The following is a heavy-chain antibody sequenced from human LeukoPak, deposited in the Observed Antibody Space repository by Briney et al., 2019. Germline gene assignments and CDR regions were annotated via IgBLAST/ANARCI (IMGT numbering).Heavy chain of an antibody. CDR2: IYYSGST. CDR1: GGSISSYY. V-gene: IGHV4-59*12. J-gene: IGHJ4*02. D-gene: IGHD6-19*01. Sequence: PSETLSLTCTVSGGSISSYYWSWIRQPPGKGLEWIGYIYYSGSTNYNPSLKGRVTTSGDTSKNQFSLKLSSVTAADTAVYYCARESSSGWYSFDYWGQRTLVTVSS. CDR3: ARESSSGWYSFDY.